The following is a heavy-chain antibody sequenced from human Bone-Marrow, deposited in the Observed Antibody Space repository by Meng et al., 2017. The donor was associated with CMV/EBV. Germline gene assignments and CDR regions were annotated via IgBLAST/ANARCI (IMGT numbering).Heavy chain of an antibody. D-gene: IGHD3-3*01. Sequence: GESLKISCAASGFTFSSYSMSWVRQAPGKGLEWVANIKQDGSEKYYVDSVKGRFTISRDDAKNSLYLQMNSLRAEDTAVYYCARQQPKDRLRITIFGVATRENWFDPWGQGTLVTVSS. CDR1: GFTFSSYS. J-gene: IGHJ5*02. V-gene: IGHV3-7*01. CDR2: IKQDGSEK. CDR3: ARQQPKDRLRITIFGVATRENWFDP.